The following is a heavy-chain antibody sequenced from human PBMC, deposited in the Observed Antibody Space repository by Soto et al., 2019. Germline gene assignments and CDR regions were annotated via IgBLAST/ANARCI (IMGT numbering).Heavy chain of an antibody. CDR1: AYRFTSYC. Sequence: VASLKVSCNGSAYRFTSYCIGLVLQMPGKGLDWMGIIYPGDSDTRYSPSFQGQVTISADKSISTAYLQWSSLKASDTAMYYCAGAPLLGAFDIWGQVPMGTVSS. CDR2: IYPGDSDT. V-gene: IGHV5-51*01. D-gene: IGHD3-10*01. J-gene: IGHJ3*02. CDR3: AGAPLLGAFDI.